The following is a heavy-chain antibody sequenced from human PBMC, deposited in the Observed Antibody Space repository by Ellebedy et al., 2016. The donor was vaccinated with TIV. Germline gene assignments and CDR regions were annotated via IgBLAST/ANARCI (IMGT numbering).Heavy chain of an antibody. CDR1: GFIFSHYH. D-gene: IGHD3-10*01. Sequence: PGGSLRLSCAPSGFIFSHYHMHWVRQAPGKGLEWVALIWSDGSEGYYAASVKGRFTLSRDNSKNTLYLQMNSLTAKDTAVYYCAREVLGGQGDMDVWGQGTTVTVSS. CDR2: IWSDGSEG. J-gene: IGHJ6*02. CDR3: AREVLGGQGDMDV. V-gene: IGHV3-33*01.